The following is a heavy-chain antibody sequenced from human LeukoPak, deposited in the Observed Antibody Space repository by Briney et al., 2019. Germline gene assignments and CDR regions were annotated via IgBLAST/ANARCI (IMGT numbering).Heavy chain of an antibody. J-gene: IGHJ4*02. V-gene: IGHV3-30*18. Sequence: GRSLRLSCAASGFTFSSYGMHWVRQAPGKGLEWVEVLSYDGSNKYYAESVKRRFTISRDNCKDTLYLQMKRLRDEDTDVYYCAKVAVVAATLSLTADNWGRGTLVTVSS. CDR2: LSYDGSNK. CDR1: GFTFSSYG. D-gene: IGHD2-15*01. CDR3: AKVAVVAATLSLTADN.